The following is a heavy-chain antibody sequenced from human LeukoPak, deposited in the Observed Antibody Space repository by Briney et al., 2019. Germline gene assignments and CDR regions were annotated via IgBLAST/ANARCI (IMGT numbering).Heavy chain of an antibody. CDR1: VYTFTDYY. V-gene: IGHV1-2*02. Sequence: ASVNVSCKASVYTFTDYYIHWVRQARGQGLEWMGWINPKSGGTKYAQKFQGRVTMTRDTSISTAYMEMSRLRSDDTAVYYCARDLYFDYWGQGTLVTVSS. J-gene: IGHJ4*02. CDR3: ARDLYFDY. CDR2: INPKSGGT.